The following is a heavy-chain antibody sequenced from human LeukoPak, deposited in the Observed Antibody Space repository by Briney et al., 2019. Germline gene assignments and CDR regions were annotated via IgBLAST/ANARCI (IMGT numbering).Heavy chain of an antibody. J-gene: IGHJ4*02. D-gene: IGHD1-26*01. Sequence: PSETLSLTCTVSGASISHYYWSWIRQTPERGLEWMGHVNTSGGSTYFPSLKTRLTMSIDTSRSQLSLKLTSVTAADTAVYFCARLGSYHDFWGQGALVTVSS. CDR1: GASISHYY. V-gene: IGHV4-4*09. CDR2: VNTSGGS. CDR3: ARLGSYHDF.